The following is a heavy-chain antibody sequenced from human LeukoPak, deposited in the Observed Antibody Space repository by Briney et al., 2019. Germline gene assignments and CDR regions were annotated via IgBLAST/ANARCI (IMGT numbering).Heavy chain of an antibody. D-gene: IGHD3-3*01. CDR1: GFTFNSYS. Sequence: GGSLRLSCAASGFTFNSYSMNWVRQAPGKGLEWVSSISSSSSYIYYADSVKGRFTISRDNAKNSLYLQMNSLRAEDTAVYYCARDQYFWSGYSTPAGDYWGQGTLVTVSS. V-gene: IGHV3-21*01. CDR3: ARDQYFWSGYSTPAGDY. J-gene: IGHJ4*02. CDR2: ISSSSSYI.